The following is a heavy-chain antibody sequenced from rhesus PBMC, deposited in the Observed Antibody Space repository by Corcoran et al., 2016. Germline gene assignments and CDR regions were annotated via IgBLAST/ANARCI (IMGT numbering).Heavy chain of an antibody. D-gene: IGHD4-23*01. CDR3: ARDGEYSNYVRYWYFDL. Sequence: QLQLQESGPGLVKPSETLSLTCAVSGYSISSGYGWSWIRQPPGKGLEWIGYISYSGSTSYNPSLKSRVTISRDTSKNQFSLKLSSVTAADTAVYYCARDGEYSNYVRYWYFDLWGPGTPITISS. V-gene: IGHV4-122*02. CDR2: ISYSGST. J-gene: IGHJ2*01. CDR1: GYSISSGYG.